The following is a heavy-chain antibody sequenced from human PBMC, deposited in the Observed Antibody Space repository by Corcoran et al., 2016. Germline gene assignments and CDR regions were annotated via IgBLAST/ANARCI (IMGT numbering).Heavy chain of an antibody. CDR3: ARNGGPIDY. Sequence: QVQLQQSGPGLVKPSQTLSLTCAISGDSVSSNSAAWNWIRHSPSRGLEWLGRTYYRSKWYNGYAASVKSRIIINPDTSKNQFSLQLNSVTPEDTAFYYCARNGGPIDYWGQGILVTVSS. CDR1: GDSVSSNSAA. J-gene: IGHJ4*02. CDR2: TYYRSKWYN. V-gene: IGHV6-1*01. D-gene: IGHD7-27*01.